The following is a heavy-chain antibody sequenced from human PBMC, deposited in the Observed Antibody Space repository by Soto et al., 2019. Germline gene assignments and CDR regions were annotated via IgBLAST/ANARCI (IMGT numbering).Heavy chain of an antibody. J-gene: IGHJ5*01. V-gene: IGHV4-31*03. D-gene: IGHD3-3*01. Sequence: PSEPLSLTCTVSCGSINTAGYYWNWVRHSPGKGLEWIGYIFYSGTTYYNPSLESRLTMSLDKSKNHFSLRLSSVTAADTAYYYDARSLLDLSSATGGHWFDKWGHGTLVTV. CDR3: ARSLLDLSSATGGHWFDK. CDR1: CGSINTAGYY. CDR2: IFYSGTT.